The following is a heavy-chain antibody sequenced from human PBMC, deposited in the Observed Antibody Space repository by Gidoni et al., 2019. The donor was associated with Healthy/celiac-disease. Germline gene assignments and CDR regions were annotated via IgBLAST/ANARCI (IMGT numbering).Heavy chain of an antibody. V-gene: IGHV3-23*01. D-gene: IGHD3-10*01. CDR1: GFTFRSYG. Sequence: VQLLESGGGLVQPVGSLRLSCAASGFTFRSYGMGWVRQAPGKGLAWVSASSGRGGSTYYADSVKGRFTISRDNSKNTLDLQMNSLRAEDTAVYYCAKDPLWFGVNWFDPWGQGTLVTVSS. CDR3: AKDPLWFGVNWFDP. J-gene: IGHJ5*02. CDR2: SSGRGGST.